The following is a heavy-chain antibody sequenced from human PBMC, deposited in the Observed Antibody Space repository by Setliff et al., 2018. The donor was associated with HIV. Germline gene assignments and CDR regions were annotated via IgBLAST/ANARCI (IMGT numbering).Heavy chain of an antibody. J-gene: IGHJ6*03. V-gene: IGHV1-2*04. Sequence: VASVKVSCKASRYTFTGYYMHWVRQAPGQGLEWMGWINPNSGGTNYAQKFQGWVTMTRDTSISTAYMELSRLRSDDTAVYYCARGMDDSSGYYYGYYDYYMDVWGKGTTVTVSS. CDR3: ARGMDDSSGYYYGYYDYYMDV. CDR2: INPNSGGT. CDR1: RYTFTGYY. D-gene: IGHD3-22*01.